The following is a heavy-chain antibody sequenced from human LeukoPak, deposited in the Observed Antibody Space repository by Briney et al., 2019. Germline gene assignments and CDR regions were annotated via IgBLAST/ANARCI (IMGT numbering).Heavy chain of an antibody. CDR2: IRYDGSNK. D-gene: IGHD3-10*01. CDR3: AKEPYGSGSLFDY. Sequence: HPGGSLRLSCAASGFIFSSYGMHWVRQAPGKGLEWVSFIRYDGSNKYYGDAVRGRFTISRDNSKNTLYLQMNSLRAEDTAVYYCAKEPYGSGSLFDYWGQGTLVTVSS. CDR1: GFIFSSYG. J-gene: IGHJ4*02. V-gene: IGHV3-30*02.